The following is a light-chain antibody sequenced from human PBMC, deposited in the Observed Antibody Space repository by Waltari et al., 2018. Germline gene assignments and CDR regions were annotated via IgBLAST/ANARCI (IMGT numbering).Light chain of an antibody. V-gene: IGKV3-11*01. CDR3: QQGSILPLT. Sequence: EVVLTQFPVTLSLSAGERASVACRASESVYKYLAWYQQSPGQPPRLPIYDTSNRAAGVPGRFSGSGYGTDFTLTITSLEAEDFAVYFCQQGSILPLTFGGGTRVEIK. CDR2: DTS. J-gene: IGKJ4*01. CDR1: ESVYKY.